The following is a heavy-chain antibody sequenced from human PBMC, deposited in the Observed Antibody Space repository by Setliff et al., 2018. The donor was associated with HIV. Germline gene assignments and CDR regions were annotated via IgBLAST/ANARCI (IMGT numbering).Heavy chain of an antibody. V-gene: IGHV4-39*01. CDR1: GGSISSRNFY. CDR2: IYYSGST. D-gene: IGHD3-22*01. J-gene: IGHJ4*02. CDR3: ASLPPLYDSSGYYFDY. Sequence: ETLSLTCTVSGGSISSRNFYWGWIRQPPGKGLEWIGSIYYSGSTYYNPSLNSRVTISVDASKNQFSLKLSSVTAADTAVYYCASLPPLYDSSGYYFDYWGQGTLVTVSS.